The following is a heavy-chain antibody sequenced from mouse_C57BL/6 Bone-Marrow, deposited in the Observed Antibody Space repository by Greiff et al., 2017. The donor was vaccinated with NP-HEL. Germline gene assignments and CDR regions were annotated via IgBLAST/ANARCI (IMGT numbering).Heavy chain of an antibody. D-gene: IGHD1-1*01. CDR3: ARHDYYGSHYYAMDY. V-gene: IGHV5-6*01. CDR1: GFTFSSYG. Sequence: EVMLVESGGDLVKPGGSLKLSCAASGFTFSSYGMSWVRQTPDKRLEWVATISSGGSYTYYPDSVKGRFPISRDNAKNTLYLQMSSLKSEDTAMYYWARHDYYGSHYYAMDYWGQGTAVTVSS. J-gene: IGHJ4*01. CDR2: ISSGGSYT.